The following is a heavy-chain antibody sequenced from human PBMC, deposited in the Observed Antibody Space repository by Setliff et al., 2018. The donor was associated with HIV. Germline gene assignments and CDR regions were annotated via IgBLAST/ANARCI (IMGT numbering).Heavy chain of an antibody. D-gene: IGHD6-6*01. CDR1: GFIFDDYA. Sequence: GGSLRLSCAASGFIFDDYAMHWVRQAPGKGLEWVSCISWKSGSLGYADSVKGRFTISRDNAKNSLYLQMNSLRAEDTAVYYCARDWPSSTAAGDCWGQGTLVTVSS. CDR3: ARDWPSSTAAGDC. V-gene: IGHV3-9*01. J-gene: IGHJ4*02. CDR2: ISWKSGSL.